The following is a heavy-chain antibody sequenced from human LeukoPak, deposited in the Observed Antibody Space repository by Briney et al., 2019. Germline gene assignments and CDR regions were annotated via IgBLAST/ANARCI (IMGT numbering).Heavy chain of an antibody. D-gene: IGHD3-3*01. V-gene: IGHV3-30*02. Sequence: GGSLRLSCAASGFTFSTYGMLRVRQTPGKGLEWVAFIRNDGTNKNYADSVKGRFTISRDNSKNTLFLQMDSLRPDDTAIYYCAKSWSAYYHYYMDVWGKGATVTVSS. CDR3: AKSWSAYYHYYMDV. CDR2: IRNDGTNK. J-gene: IGHJ6*03. CDR1: GFTFSTYG.